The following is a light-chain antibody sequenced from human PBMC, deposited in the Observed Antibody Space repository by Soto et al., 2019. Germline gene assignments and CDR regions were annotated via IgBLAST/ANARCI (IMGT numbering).Light chain of an antibody. CDR3: QQYGGSPRYT. V-gene: IGKV3-20*01. Sequence: ETVLTQSPGTLSLSPGDGATLSCRASQTINSKFLAWYQQKPGQAPRLLIYSASSRATGVPDRFSGSGSGTDFTLTIIRLEHEDFAVYFCQQYGGSPRYTFGQGTKLEI. J-gene: IGKJ2*01. CDR2: SAS. CDR1: QTINSKF.